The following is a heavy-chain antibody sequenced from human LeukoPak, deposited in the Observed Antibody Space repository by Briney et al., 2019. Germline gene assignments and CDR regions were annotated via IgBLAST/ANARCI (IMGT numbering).Heavy chain of an antibody. CDR1: GYTFTRND. J-gene: IGHJ4*02. V-gene: IGHV1-18*01. CDR3: ARDPPVWSGPPPLDY. CDR2: ISAYNGNT. Sequence: GASVKVSCKASGYTFTRNDINWVRQAPGQGLEWMGWISAYNGNTNYAQKLQGRVTMTTDTSTSTAYMELRSLRSDDTAVYYCARDPPVWSGPPPLDYWGQGTLVTVSS. D-gene: IGHD3-3*01.